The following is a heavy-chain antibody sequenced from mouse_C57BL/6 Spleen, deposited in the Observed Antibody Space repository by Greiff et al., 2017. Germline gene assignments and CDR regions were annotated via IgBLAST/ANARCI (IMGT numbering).Heavy chain of an antibody. CDR3: AREGGNYYGSSYEKDD. D-gene: IGHD1-1*01. V-gene: IGHV1-69*01. CDR2: IDPSDSYT. CDR1: GYTFTSYW. Sequence: QVQLQQSGAELVMPGASVKLSCKASGYTFTSYWMHWVKQRPGQGLEWIGEIDPSDSYTNYNQKFKGKSTLTVDKSSSTAYMQLSSLTSEDSAVYYGAREGGNYYGSSYEKDDWGQGTSGTVSS. J-gene: IGHJ4*01.